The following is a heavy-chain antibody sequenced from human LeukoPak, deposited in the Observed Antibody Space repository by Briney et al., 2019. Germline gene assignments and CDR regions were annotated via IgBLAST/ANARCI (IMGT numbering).Heavy chain of an antibody. CDR1: GFTFDDYG. CDR3: ARRYSSGWYGYYYYYMDV. Sequence: RPGGSLRLSCAASGFTFDDYGMSWVRHAPGKGLEWVSGINWNGGSTGYADSVKGRFTISRDNAKNSLYLQMNSLRAEDTALYYCARRYSSGWYGYYYYYMDVWGKGTTVTVSS. D-gene: IGHD6-19*01. V-gene: IGHV3-20*04. CDR2: INWNGGST. J-gene: IGHJ6*03.